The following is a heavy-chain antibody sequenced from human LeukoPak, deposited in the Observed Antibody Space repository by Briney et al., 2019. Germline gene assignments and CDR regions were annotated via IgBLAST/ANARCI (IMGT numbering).Heavy chain of an antibody. CDR3: AKEEKEWGHARHCSGGSCPFDM. CDR2: ISSSGNTI. Sequence: PGGSLRLSCEASGFSFSDYYMSWIRQAPGKGPEWLSYISSSGNTIYYADSVKGRFIISRDNAKNSLYLQMNSLRAEDTAVYYCAKEEKEWGHARHCSGGSCPFDMWGQGTEVTVSS. J-gene: IGHJ3*02. V-gene: IGHV3-11*04. D-gene: IGHD2-15*01. CDR1: GFSFSDYY.